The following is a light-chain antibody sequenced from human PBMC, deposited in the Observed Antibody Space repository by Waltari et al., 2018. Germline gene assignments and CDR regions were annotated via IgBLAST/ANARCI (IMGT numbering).Light chain of an antibody. CDR1: QSVNSY. Sequence: EIVVTQSPATLSLSPGERATLSCRASQSVNSYLAWYQQKPGQAPRLLIYDGSRRASGIPARFSGSGSGTDFTLTIGSLEPEDSAVYYCQQRGHWPPDATFGPGTKIEIK. J-gene: IGKJ3*01. CDR2: DGS. V-gene: IGKV3-11*01. CDR3: QQRGHWPPDAT.